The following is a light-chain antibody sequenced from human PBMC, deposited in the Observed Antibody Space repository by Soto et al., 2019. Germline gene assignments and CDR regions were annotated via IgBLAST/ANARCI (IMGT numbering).Light chain of an antibody. V-gene: IGKV1-5*03. CDR3: QQYGSSSPWT. CDR2: KAS. CDR1: QSISSW. J-gene: IGKJ1*01. Sequence: DIQMTQSPSTLSASVGDRVTITCRASQSISSWLAWYQQKPGKAPKRLIYKASSLETGGPSRFSGRGSGTEFTLIISSLQPDDFASYYCQQYGSSSPWTFGQGTKVEIK.